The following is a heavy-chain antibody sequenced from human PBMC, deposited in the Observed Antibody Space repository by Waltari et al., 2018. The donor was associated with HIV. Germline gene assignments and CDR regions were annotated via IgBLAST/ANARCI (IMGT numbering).Heavy chain of an antibody. CDR2: VNPNSGNT. CDR3: ARNIVTTRQYDY. Sequence: QVQLVQSGAEVKKPGASVKVSCKASGYTFTSYDINWVRQATAQGLEWMGWVNPNSGNTGYSQKLQGIVAMTRNTAISTVYMELSSLISEDTAVYYGARNIVTTRQYDYWGQGSLVTVSS. V-gene: IGHV1-8*01. D-gene: IGHD4-17*01. CDR1: GYTFTSYD. J-gene: IGHJ4*02.